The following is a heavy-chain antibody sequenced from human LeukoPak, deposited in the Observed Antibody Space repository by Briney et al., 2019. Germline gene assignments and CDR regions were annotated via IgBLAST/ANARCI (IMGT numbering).Heavy chain of an antibody. CDR3: AKRYSSSYYLDY. CDR2: ISGSGGTT. Sequence: GGSMRLSCAASGFTFSNYGMRWVRQAPGKGLEWVSGISGSGGTTYYADSVKGRFTISRDNSKNTLYLRMNSLRAEDTAVYYCAKRYSSSYYLDYWGQGTLVTVSS. J-gene: IGHJ4*02. CDR1: GFTFSNYG. V-gene: IGHV3-23*01. D-gene: IGHD6-13*01.